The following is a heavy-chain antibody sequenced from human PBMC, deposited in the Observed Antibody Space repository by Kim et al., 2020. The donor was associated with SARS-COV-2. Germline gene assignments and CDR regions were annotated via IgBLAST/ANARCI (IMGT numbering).Heavy chain of an antibody. CDR1: GGSFSGYY. J-gene: IGHJ4*02. V-gene: IGHV4-34*01. D-gene: IGHD3-10*01. CDR3: ARLYYYGSGSYLMSDY. Sequence: SETLSLTCAVYGGSFSGYYWSWIRQPPGKGLEWIGEINHSGSTNYNPSLKSRVTISVDTSKNQFSLKLSSVTAADTAVYYCARLYYYGSGSYLMSDYWGQGTLVTVSS. CDR2: INHSGST.